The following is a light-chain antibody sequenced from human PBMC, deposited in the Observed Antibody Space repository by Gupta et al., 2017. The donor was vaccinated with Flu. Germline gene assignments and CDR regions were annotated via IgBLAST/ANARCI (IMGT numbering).Light chain of an antibody. J-gene: IGLJ2*01. Sequence: QSALTQPASVSGSPGQSITISCTGTSSYIGSYNYVSWYQQHPGQAPKPLIDGVTNRPSGVSNRFSASKSGDTASLTISGLQAEDEADYYCSSCISSSTLVFGGGTKLTVL. CDR2: GVT. CDR3: SSCISSSTLV. V-gene: IGLV2-14*01. CDR1: SSYIGSYNY.